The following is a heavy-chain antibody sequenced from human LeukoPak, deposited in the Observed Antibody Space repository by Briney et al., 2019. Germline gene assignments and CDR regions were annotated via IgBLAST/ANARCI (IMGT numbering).Heavy chain of an antibody. CDR3: ARDVGDGYNHQEIDY. CDR2: ISSSSSYI. CDR1: GFTFSSYS. D-gene: IGHD5-24*01. V-gene: IGHV3-21*01. Sequence: GGSLRLSCAASGFTFSSYSMNWVRQAPGKGLEWVSSISSSSSYIYYADSVKGRFTISGDNAKNSLYLQMNSLRAEDTAVYYCARDVGDGYNHQEIDYWGQGTLVTVSS. J-gene: IGHJ4*02.